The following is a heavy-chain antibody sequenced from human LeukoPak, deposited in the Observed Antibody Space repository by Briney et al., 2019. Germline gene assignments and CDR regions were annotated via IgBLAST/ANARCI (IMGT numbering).Heavy chain of an antibody. CDR3: ASHTVYYYDSSGYSEPLDY. D-gene: IGHD3-22*01. CDR1: GGSISSSSHY. CDR2: IYYSGRT. V-gene: IGHV4-39*01. Sequence: SETLSLTCTVSGGSISSSSHYWGWIRQSPGKGLEWIGSIYYSGRTYYNPSLKSRVTISGDTSKNQFSLKLTSVTAADTAVYYCASHTVYYYDSSGYSEPLDYWGQGTLVTVSS. J-gene: IGHJ4*02.